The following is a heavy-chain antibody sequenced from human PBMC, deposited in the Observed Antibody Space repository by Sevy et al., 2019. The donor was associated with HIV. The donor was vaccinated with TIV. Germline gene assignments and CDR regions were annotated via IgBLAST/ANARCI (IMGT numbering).Heavy chain of an antibody. CDR2: MNTNTGNT. J-gene: IGHJ6*02. CDR3: ARVSGWHLRYGLDV. CDR1: GFNFRSYD. V-gene: IGHV1-8*02. D-gene: IGHD6-19*01. Sequence: ASVKVSCEASGFNFRSYDIYWVRQAPGQGLEWMGWMNTNTGNTGFAQKFQGRVTMTRNSSISTAYMELSNLRSEDTAVYYCARVSGWHLRYGLDVWGQGTTVNVSS.